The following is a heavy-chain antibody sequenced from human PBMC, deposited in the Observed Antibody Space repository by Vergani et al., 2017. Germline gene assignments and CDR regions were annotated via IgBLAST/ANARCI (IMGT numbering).Heavy chain of an antibody. CDR1: GYTFTNYY. J-gene: IGHJ4*02. CDR3: ARAHGDIRPPDPRRLDY. D-gene: IGHD6-6*01. V-gene: IGHV1-46*03. CDR2: INPSGGST. Sequence: QVLLVQSGAEVKKPGASVRVSCKTSGYTFTNYYIHWVRQAPGQGLEWMGIINPSGGSTTYAQQFQGRLTMTRDTSTSTVYMDLSNLRSEDAAVYYCARAHGDIRPPDPRRLDYWGQGTLVSVSS.